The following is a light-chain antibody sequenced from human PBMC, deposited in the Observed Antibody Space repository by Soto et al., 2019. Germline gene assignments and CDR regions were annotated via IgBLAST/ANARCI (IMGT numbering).Light chain of an antibody. CDR3: LLSYTGPCV. CDR2: DTT. Sequence: QAVVTQEHSLTVSPVGTGSLTCGSSTEAVTNGHYPYWFQQQPGQAPRTLIYDTTNRHSWTHARFSGSLLGGKAALTLSGAQPEDEAEYYCLLSYTGPCVFGTGTKVTVL. J-gene: IGLJ1*01. CDR1: TEAVTNGHY. V-gene: IGLV7-46*01.